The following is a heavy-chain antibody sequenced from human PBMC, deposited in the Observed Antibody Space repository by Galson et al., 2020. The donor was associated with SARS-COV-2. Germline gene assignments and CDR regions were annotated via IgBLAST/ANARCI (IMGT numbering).Heavy chain of an antibody. CDR2: ISGSGGST. CDR1: GFTFSSYA. V-gene: IGHV3-23*01. J-gene: IGHJ3*02. Sequence: GGSLRLSCAASGFTFSSYAMSWVRQAPGKGLEWVSAISGSGGSTYSADSVKGRFTISRDNSKNTLYLQMNGLRAEDTAVYYCAKDWAEWMFAVGGVIVPDAFYSWGQGTMVTVSS. CDR3: AKDWAEWMFAVGGVIVPDAFYS. D-gene: IGHD3-16*02.